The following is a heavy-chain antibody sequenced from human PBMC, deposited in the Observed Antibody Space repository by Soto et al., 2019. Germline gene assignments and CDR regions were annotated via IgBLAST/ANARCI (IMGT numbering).Heavy chain of an antibody. CDR1: GFTFSGYA. CDR2: ISGSAVST. Sequence: GSLRQSCADCGFTFSGYALSWVRQTPGKGLAGVAGISGSAVSTDYANAVKCRFTHSRDKSKNTLYLQIVSLRVEDTGVDYCAVMGTFYDYVRGCPEAVDIWGQGTMVTVSS. V-gene: IGHV3-23*01. CDR3: AVMGTFYDYVRGCPEAVDI. D-gene: IGHD3-16*01. J-gene: IGHJ3*02.